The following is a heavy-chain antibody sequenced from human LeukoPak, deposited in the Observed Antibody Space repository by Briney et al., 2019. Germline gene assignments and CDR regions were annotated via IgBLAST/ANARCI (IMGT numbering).Heavy chain of an antibody. CDR1: GGSFSGYY. Sequence: PSETLSLTCAVYGGSFSGYYWSWIRQPPGKGLEWIGEINHSGSTNYNPSLKSRVTISVDTSKNQFSLKLSSVTAADTAVYYCGKNGIAAADPGNYYFFYMDVWGKGTPVTVSS. CDR2: INHSGST. D-gene: IGHD6-13*01. CDR3: GKNGIAAADPGNYYFFYMDV. J-gene: IGHJ6*03. V-gene: IGHV4-34*01.